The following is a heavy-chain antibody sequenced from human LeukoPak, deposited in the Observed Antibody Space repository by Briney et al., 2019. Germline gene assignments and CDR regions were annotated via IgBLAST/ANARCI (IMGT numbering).Heavy chain of an antibody. V-gene: IGHV3-21*01. CDR3: ARAPYSGSYSDY. CDR2: ISTSSSYI. Sequence: PGGSLRLSCAASGFTFSSYEMNWVRQAPGKGLEWVSSISTSSSYIYYADSVKGRFTISRDNAKNSLYLQMNSLRAEDMAVYYCARAPYSGSYSDYWGQGTLVTVSS. CDR1: GFTFSSYE. J-gene: IGHJ4*02. D-gene: IGHD1-26*01.